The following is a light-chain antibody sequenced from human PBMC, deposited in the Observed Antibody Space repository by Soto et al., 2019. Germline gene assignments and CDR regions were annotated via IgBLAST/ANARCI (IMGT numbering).Light chain of an antibody. CDR1: QSVSSY. CDR2: DAS. J-gene: IGKJ2*01. CDR3: QQYGSSPYT. V-gene: IGKV3-11*01. Sequence: EIVLTQSPATLSLSPGERATLSCRASQSVSSYLAWYQQKPGQAPRLLIYDASNRATGIPARFSGSGSATDFTLTINRLEPEDFALYYCQQYGSSPYTFGQGTKVDIK.